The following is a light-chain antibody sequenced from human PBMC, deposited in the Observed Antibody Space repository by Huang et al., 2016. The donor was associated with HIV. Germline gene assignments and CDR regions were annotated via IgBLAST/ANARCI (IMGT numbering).Light chain of an antibody. CDR3: QQYYRLPQT. V-gene: IGKV4-1*01. CDR1: QSVLSSSNSKNY. Sequence: DIVMTQSPDSLTVSLGERATIKCRSSQSVLSSSNSKNYLAWFQQKPGRAPRLLIYWASARESGVPDRFSGSGSGTDFTLTIDRLEAEDAAIYYCQQYYRLPQTFGQGTRVEIK. J-gene: IGKJ1*01. CDR2: WAS.